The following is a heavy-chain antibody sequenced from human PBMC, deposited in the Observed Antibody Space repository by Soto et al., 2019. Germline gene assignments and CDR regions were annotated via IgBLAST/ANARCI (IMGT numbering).Heavy chain of an antibody. CDR3: ARQIYDSSGYSPVIFEY. V-gene: IGHV1-18*01. CDR1: GYTFTSYG. Sequence: GXSVKVSCKASGYTFTSYGVSLVRQSPGQGLEWMGWISAYNGKTKYAQTLQGRVTMTTDTSTSTAFMELRSLRSDETAVYYCARQIYDSSGYSPVIFEYWGQGTLVTVSS. J-gene: IGHJ4*02. D-gene: IGHD3-22*01. CDR2: ISAYNGKT.